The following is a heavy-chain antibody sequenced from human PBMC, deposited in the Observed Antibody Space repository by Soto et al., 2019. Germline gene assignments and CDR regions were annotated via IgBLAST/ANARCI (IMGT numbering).Heavy chain of an antibody. V-gene: IGHV1-69*06. Sequence: QVQLVQSGAEVKKPGSSVKVSCKASGGTFSTFAISWVRQAPGQGLEWMGNIIPMFDTVSYAPNFKGRVTITADKSTKTANMELSSLRSEDTAVYYCARGEMATMCNLDYWGQGTLVTVSS. J-gene: IGHJ4*02. CDR1: GGTFSTFA. CDR2: IIPMFDTV. D-gene: IGHD5-12*01. CDR3: ARGEMATMCNLDY.